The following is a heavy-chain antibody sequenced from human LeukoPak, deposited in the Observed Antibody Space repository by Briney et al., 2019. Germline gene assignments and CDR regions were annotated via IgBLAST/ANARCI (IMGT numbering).Heavy chain of an antibody. CDR1: GGSFSGYY. CDR2: INHSGST. Sequence: SETLSLTCVVYGGSFSGYYWSWIRQPPGKGLEWIGEINHSGSTNYNPSLKSRVTISVDTSKNQFSLKLSSVTAADTAVYYCARGIKDGDDSPFDYWAREPWSPSPQ. CDR3: ARGIKDGDDSPFDY. V-gene: IGHV4-34*01. D-gene: IGHD4-17*01. J-gene: IGHJ4*02.